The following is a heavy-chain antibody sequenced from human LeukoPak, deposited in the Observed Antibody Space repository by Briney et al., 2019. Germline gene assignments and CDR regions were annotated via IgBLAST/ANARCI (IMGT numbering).Heavy chain of an antibody. D-gene: IGHD3-22*01. Sequence: GESLKISCMGSGYSFTSYRIGWVRQMPGKGLEWMGIIYPGDSDTRYSPSFQGQVTISADKSISTAYLQWSSLKASDTAMYYCARTYYYDSSGYLDYWGQGTLVTVSS. CDR1: GYSFTSYR. J-gene: IGHJ4*02. CDR2: IYPGDSDT. V-gene: IGHV5-51*01. CDR3: ARTYYYDSSGYLDY.